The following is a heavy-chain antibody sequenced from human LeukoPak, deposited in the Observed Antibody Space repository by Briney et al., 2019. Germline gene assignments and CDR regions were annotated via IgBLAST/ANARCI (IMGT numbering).Heavy chain of an antibody. CDR3: ARGRGIFGVVFNWFDP. Sequence: ASVKVSCKASGYTFTSYDINWVRQATGQGLEWMGWMNPNSGNTGYAQKFQGRVTMTRNTSISTAYMERSSLRSEDTAVYYCARGRGIFGVVFNWFDPWGQGTLVTVSS. D-gene: IGHD3-3*01. CDR2: MNPNSGNT. V-gene: IGHV1-8*01. J-gene: IGHJ5*02. CDR1: GYTFTSYD.